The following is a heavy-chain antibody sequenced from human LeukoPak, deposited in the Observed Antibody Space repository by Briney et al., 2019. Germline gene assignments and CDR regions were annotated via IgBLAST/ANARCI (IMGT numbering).Heavy chain of an antibody. Sequence: GASLRLSCAASGFTFSSYGMHWVRQAPGKGLEWVAVIWYDGSNKYYADSVKGRFTISRDNSKNTLYLQMNSLRAEDTAVYYCARGKSGLLDYYYGMDVWGQGTTVTVSS. CDR3: ARGKSGLLDYYYGMDV. D-gene: IGHD1-26*01. J-gene: IGHJ6*02. CDR2: IWYDGSNK. CDR1: GFTFSSYG. V-gene: IGHV3-33*01.